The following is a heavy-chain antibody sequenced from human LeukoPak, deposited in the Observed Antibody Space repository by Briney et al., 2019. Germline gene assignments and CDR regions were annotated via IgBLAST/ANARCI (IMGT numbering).Heavy chain of an antibody. V-gene: IGHV3-30-3*01. D-gene: IGHD3-22*01. Sequence: GGSLRLSCAASGFTFSSYAMHWVRQAPGKGLEWVAVISYDGSNKYYADSVKGRFTISRDDSKNTLYLQMNSLRAEDTAVYYCARGRGSDSSGYYLDYWGQGTLVTVSS. CDR2: ISYDGSNK. J-gene: IGHJ4*02. CDR3: ARGRGSDSSGYYLDY. CDR1: GFTFSSYA.